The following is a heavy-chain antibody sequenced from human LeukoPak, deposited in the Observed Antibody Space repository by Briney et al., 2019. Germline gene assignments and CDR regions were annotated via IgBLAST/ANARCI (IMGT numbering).Heavy chain of an antibody. CDR1: GFTFSAYW. D-gene: IGHD6-13*01. J-gene: IGHJ6*03. V-gene: IGHV3-74*01. Sequence: GGSLRLSCAASGFTFSAYWMHWVRQAPGKGLVWVSRVKYDGSTTTYADSVKGRFTISRDNAKNILYLQMNSLRVEDTAVYYCAKEADIAAAFLNYMDVWGKGTTVTVSS. CDR3: AKEADIAAAFLNYMDV. CDR2: VKYDGSTT.